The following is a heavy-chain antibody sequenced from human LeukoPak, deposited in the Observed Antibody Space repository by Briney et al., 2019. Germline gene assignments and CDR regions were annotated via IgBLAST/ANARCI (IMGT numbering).Heavy chain of an antibody. J-gene: IGHJ4*02. Sequence: GGSLRLSCAASGFTFSSYGMNWVRQAPGKGLEWVSSISSSSSYIYYADSVKGRFTISRDNAKNSLYPQMNSLRAEDTAVYYCARAELVRSFAYWGQGTLVTVSS. V-gene: IGHV3-21*01. CDR1: GFTFSSYG. CDR2: ISSSSSYI. D-gene: IGHD3-10*01. CDR3: ARAELVRSFAY.